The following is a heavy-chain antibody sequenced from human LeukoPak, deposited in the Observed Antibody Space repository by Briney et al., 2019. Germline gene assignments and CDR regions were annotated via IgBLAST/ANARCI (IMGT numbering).Heavy chain of an antibody. J-gene: IGHJ4*02. CDR3: ARGLMDILTGYYFDY. V-gene: IGHV3-7*01. CDR2: IRQDGNEK. D-gene: IGHD3-9*01. CDR1: GFSFSSYY. Sequence: PGGSLRLSCAASGFSFSSYYMGWVRQAPGKGLEWVANIRQDGNEKYSVDSVKGRFTISRDNAKNSLYLQVNSLRAEDTAVYYCARGLMDILTGYYFDYWGQGTLVTVSS.